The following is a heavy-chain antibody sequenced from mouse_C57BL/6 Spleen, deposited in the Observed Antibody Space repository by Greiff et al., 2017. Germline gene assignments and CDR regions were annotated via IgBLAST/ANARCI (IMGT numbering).Heavy chain of an antibody. J-gene: IGHJ2*01. CDR3: ARQHYGNYLDY. CDR2: ISNGGGST. V-gene: IGHV5-12*01. Sequence: EVNVVESGGGLVQPGGSLKLSCAASGFTFSDYYMYWVRQTPEKRLEWVAYISNGGGSTYYPDTVKGRFTISRDNAKNTLYLQMSRLKSEDTAMYYCARQHYGNYLDYWGQGTTLTVSS. D-gene: IGHD2-1*01. CDR1: GFTFSDYY.